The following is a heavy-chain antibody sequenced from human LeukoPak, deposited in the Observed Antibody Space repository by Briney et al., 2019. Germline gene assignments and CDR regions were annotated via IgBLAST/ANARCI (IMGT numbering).Heavy chain of an antibody. J-gene: IGHJ1*01. D-gene: IGHD3-10*01. CDR1: GFTFSNFW. V-gene: IGHV3-7*01. CDR3: AGSSGFIPYH. Sequence: GGSLRLSCIGSGFTFSNFWMNWVRQAPGKGLEWVAIIKQDGSEEYYVDSVKGRFIISRDNAKNSLSLQMNSLRVEDSAVYSCAGSSGFIPYHWGQGTLVTVSP. CDR2: IKQDGSEE.